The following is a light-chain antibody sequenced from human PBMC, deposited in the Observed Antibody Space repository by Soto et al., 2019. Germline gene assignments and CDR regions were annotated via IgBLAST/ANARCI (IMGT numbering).Light chain of an antibody. CDR1: RSISRY. CDR2: AAS. V-gene: IGKV1-39*01. Sequence: DIQMTQSPSSLSASVGDRVNMTCRASRSISRYLSWYQQKPGKAPNLLIYAASSLQSGVPSRFSGAGSGTDFTLTIANLHPEDFAIYYCKQSYSTQWTSGQGTKVDIK. J-gene: IGKJ1*01. CDR3: KQSYSTQWT.